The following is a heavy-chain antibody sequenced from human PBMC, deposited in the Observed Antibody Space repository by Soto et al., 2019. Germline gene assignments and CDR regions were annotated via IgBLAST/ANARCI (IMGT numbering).Heavy chain of an antibody. V-gene: IGHV1-58*01. D-gene: IGHD6-13*01. CDR1: GFTFTSSA. J-gene: IGHJ6*02. CDR2: IVVGSGNT. Sequence: GASVKVSCKASGFTFTSSAVQWVRQTRGQRLEWIGWIVVGSGNTNYAQKFQERVTITRDMSTSTAYMELSSLRSEDTAVYYCARENIAAAGTVYDEYYYGMDVWGQGTTVTVSS. CDR3: ARENIAAAGTVYDEYYYGMDV.